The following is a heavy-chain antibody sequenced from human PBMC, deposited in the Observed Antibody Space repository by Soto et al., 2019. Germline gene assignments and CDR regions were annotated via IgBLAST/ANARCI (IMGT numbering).Heavy chain of an antibody. Sequence: PGGSLRLSCAASGFTLSGSAMHWVRQASGKGLEWVGRIRSKPNNYATAYAASVKGRFTISRDDSKNTVYLQMNSLKTEDTAVYYCTRHLIDYWGQGTPVTVSS. J-gene: IGHJ4*02. CDR2: IRSKPNNYAT. CDR1: GFTLSGSA. V-gene: IGHV3-73*01. CDR3: TRHLIDY.